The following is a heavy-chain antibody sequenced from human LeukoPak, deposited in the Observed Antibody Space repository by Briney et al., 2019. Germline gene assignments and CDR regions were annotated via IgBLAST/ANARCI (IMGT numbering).Heavy chain of an antibody. J-gene: IGHJ3*02. CDR3: ARGGSITIFGVVQTSWAFDI. CDR2: IYSGGST. CDR1: GFTVSSNY. Sequence: PGGSLRLSCAASGFTVSSNYMSWVRQAPGKGLEWVSVIYSGGSTYYADSVKGRFTISRDNSKNTLYLQMNSLRAEDTAVYYCARGGSITIFGVVQTSWAFDIWGQGAMVTVSS. V-gene: IGHV3-53*01. D-gene: IGHD3-3*01.